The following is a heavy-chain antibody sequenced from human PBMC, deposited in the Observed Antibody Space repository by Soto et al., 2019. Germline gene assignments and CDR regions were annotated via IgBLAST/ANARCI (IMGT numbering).Heavy chain of an antibody. CDR1: GGTFSSYA. V-gene: IGHV1-69*01. J-gene: IGHJ4*02. D-gene: IGHD3-22*01. Sequence: QVQLVQSGAEVKKPGSSVKVSCKASGGTFSSYAISWVRQAPGQGLEWMGGIIPICGTANYAQKFQGRVTITADESTSTAYMELSSLRSEDTAVYYCARGWGLITTTIIVIPPRFDYWGQGTLVTVSS. CDR3: ARGWGLITTTIIVIPPRFDY. CDR2: IIPICGTA.